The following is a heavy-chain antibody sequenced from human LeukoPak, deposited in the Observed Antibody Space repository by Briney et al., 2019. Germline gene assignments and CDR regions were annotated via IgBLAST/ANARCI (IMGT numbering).Heavy chain of an antibody. CDR1: GYAFRSYG. Sequence: PGGSLRLSCAASGYAFRSYGMTWVRQAPGKGLEWIGYIYYSGSTNYNPSLKSRVTISVDTSKNQFSLKLSSVTAADTAVYYCARDLNWFDPWGQGTLVTVSS. V-gene: IGHV4-59*01. J-gene: IGHJ5*02. CDR3: ARDLNWFDP. CDR2: IYYSGST.